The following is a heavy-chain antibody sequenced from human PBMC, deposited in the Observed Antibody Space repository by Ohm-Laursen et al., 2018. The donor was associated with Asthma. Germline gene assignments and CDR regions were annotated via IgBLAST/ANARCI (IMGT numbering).Heavy chain of an antibody. Sequence: RSLRLSCSASGFTFSTYGMHWVRQAPGKGLEWVVVISPGGNRPYYTDSVKGRFTISRDNSQNTLFLQMNSLRPEDTALYYCAKEKGTYSGYDHWGQGTLVTVSS. CDR3: AKEKGTYSGYDH. CDR1: GFTFSTYG. D-gene: IGHD5-12*01. J-gene: IGHJ5*02. CDR2: ISPGGNRP. V-gene: IGHV3-30*18.